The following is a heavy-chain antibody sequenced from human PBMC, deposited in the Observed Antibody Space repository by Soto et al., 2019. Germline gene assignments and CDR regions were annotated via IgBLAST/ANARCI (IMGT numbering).Heavy chain of an antibody. D-gene: IGHD6-13*01. J-gene: IGHJ4*02. CDR2: ISFDGSNK. V-gene: IGHV3-30*04. CDR3: ARENGIADDCIWPDY. Sequence: QVQLVESGGGVAQPGRSLRLSCAASGFTFSDYAMHWVRQAPGKGLEWVAVISFDGSNKYYADSVKGRFSISRDNSKNTMYLQMSSLTTEDTAVYYCARENGIADDCIWPDYWGQGILVTVSS. CDR1: GFTFSDYA.